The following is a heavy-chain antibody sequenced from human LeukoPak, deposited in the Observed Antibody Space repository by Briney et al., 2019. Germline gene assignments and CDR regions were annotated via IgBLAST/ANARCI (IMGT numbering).Heavy chain of an antibody. CDR2: INPCGGGT. D-gene: IGHD2/OR15-2a*01. CDR1: GYTFTNYF. V-gene: IGHV1-46*01. J-gene: IGHJ4*02. Sequence: ASVKVSCKASGYTFTNYFMHWVRPAPGQGLEWMGVINPCGGGTTYAQRFQGRVTMTRDTSTSTVHMELSSLRSEDTAVYYCARGQNKCLGHWGQGTLVTVSS. CDR3: ARGQNKCLGH.